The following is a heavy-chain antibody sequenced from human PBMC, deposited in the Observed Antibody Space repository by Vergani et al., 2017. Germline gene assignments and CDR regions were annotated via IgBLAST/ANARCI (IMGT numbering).Heavy chain of an antibody. V-gene: IGHV3-9*01. CDR3: ANDIMPLVATLRNAFDI. Sequence: EVQLVESGGGLVQPGRSLRLSCAASGFTFDDYAMHWVRQAPGKGLEWVSGISWNSGSIGYADSVKGRFTISRDNAKNSLYLQMNSLRAEDTALYYCANDIMPLVATLRNAFDIWGQGTMVTVSS. D-gene: IGHD5-12*01. CDR1: GFTFDDYA. J-gene: IGHJ3*02. CDR2: ISWNSGSI.